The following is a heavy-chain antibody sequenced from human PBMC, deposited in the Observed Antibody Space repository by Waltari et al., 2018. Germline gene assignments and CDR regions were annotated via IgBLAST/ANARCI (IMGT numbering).Heavy chain of an antibody. D-gene: IGHD6-19*01. CDR1: GFTFDDYA. CDR2: ISWNSGRI. J-gene: IGHJ4*02. CDR3: AKGLRKWLVSGYYFDY. Sequence: EVQLVESGGGLVQPGRSLRLSCAASGFTFDDYALHWVRQVPGKGLEWVSGISWNSGRIDYGDSVKGRFTISRDNATNSLYLQMNSLRAEDTALYYCAKGLRKWLVSGYYFDYWGQGTLVTVSS. V-gene: IGHV3-9*01.